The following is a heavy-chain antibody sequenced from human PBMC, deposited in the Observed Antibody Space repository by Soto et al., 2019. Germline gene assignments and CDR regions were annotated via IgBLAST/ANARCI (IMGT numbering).Heavy chain of an antibody. D-gene: IGHD6-13*01. V-gene: IGHV3-23*01. J-gene: IGHJ6*02. Sequence: QLLESGGGLVQPGGSLRVSCAASGFTFSNYAMTWVRQAPGKGLEWVSTIGGSGGDTYYSDSVKGRFTISRDNSRNSLYLQMDSLRAEDTALYYCVRDLSGSSCPCMDVWGQGTTVTVSS. CDR1: GFTFSNYA. CDR2: IGGSGGDT. CDR3: VRDLSGSSCPCMDV.